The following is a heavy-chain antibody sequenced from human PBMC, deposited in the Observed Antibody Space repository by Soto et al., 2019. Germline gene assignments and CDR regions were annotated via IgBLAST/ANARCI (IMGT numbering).Heavy chain of an antibody. Sequence: KESGPTLVKPTQTLTLTCTFSGFSLTTIGVGVGWIRQPPGKALEWVALIYCNDDKRYSPSLKSRITITKDTSKNQVVLTMTNMDPVDTATYYCAHRRGGYYGSGSFDYWGQGSLVTVSS. CDR1: GFSLTTIGVG. J-gene: IGHJ4*02. CDR3: AHRRGGYYGSGSFDY. D-gene: IGHD3-10*01. CDR2: IYCNDDK. V-gene: IGHV2-5*01.